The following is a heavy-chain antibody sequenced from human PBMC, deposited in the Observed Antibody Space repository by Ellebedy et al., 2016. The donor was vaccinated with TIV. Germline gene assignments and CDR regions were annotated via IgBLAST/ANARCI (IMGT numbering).Heavy chain of an antibody. V-gene: IGHV1-2*04. Sequence: ASVKVSXXASGYTFTGYYMHWVRQAPGQGLEWMGWINPNSGGTNYAQKFQGWVTMTRDTSISTAYMELSRLRSDDTAVYYCARDGALLWFGNSNWFDPWGQGTLVTVSS. J-gene: IGHJ5*02. CDR2: INPNSGGT. CDR3: ARDGALLWFGNSNWFDP. D-gene: IGHD3-10*01. CDR1: GYTFTGYY.